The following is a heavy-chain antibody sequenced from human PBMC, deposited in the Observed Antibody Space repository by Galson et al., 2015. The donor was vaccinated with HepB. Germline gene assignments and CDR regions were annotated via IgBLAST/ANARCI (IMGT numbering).Heavy chain of an antibody. CDR3: ARGAYCGGDCYGDAFDI. CDR2: INPNSGGT. V-gene: IGHV1-2*04. D-gene: IGHD2-21*02. J-gene: IGHJ3*02. Sequence: SVKVSCKASGYTFTGYYMYWVRQAPGQGLEWMGWINPNSGGTNYAQKFQGWVTMTRDTSISTAYMELSRLRSDDTAVYYCARGAYCGGDCYGDAFDIWGQGTMVTVSS. CDR1: GYTFTGYY.